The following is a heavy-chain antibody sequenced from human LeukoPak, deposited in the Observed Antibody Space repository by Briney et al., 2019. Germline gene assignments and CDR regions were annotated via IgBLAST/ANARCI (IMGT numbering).Heavy chain of an antibody. D-gene: IGHD3-22*01. CDR3: AKDHITMIPLGY. CDR1: GFTFSSYG. CDR2: IWYDWRNK. Sequence: GGSLRLSCAAPGFTFSSYGMHWVRQAPGKGLEWVVFIWYDWRNKYYADSVKGRFTISRDNSKNTLYLQMNSLRAEDTAVYYCAKDHITMIPLGYWGQGTLVTVSS. J-gene: IGHJ4*02. V-gene: IGHV3-30*02.